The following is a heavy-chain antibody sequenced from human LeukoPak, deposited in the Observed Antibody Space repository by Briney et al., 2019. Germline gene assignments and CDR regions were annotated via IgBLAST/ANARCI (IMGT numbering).Heavy chain of an antibody. V-gene: IGHV1-46*01. D-gene: IGHD3-22*01. CDR1: GYTFTDYF. J-gene: IGHJ4*02. CDR3: AGGTETMTGDY. Sequence: ASVKVSCKTSGYTFTDYFIHWVRQAPGQGLEWMGIINPSGGSTSYAQKFQGRVTMTRDMSTSTVYMELSSLRSEDTAVYYCAGGTETMTGDYWGQGTLVTVSS. CDR2: INPSGGST.